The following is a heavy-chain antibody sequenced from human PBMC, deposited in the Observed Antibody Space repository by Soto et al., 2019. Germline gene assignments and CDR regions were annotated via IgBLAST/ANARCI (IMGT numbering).Heavy chain of an antibody. D-gene: IGHD3-22*01. CDR2: ISAYNGNT. V-gene: IGHV1-18*01. J-gene: IGHJ5*02. CDR1: GYTFTSYG. CDR3: AREGQDDSSGFNWFDP. Sequence: ASVKVSCKASGYTFTSYGISWVRQAPGQGLEWMGWISAYNGNTNYAQKLQGRVTMTTDTSTSTAYMELRSLRSDDTAVYYCAREGQDDSSGFNWFDPWGQGTLVTVSS.